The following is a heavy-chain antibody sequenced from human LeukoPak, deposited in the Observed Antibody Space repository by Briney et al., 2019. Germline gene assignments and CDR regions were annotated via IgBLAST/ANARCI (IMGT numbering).Heavy chain of an antibody. J-gene: IGHJ5*02. D-gene: IGHD7-27*01. CDR1: GGSISSGDYY. CDR3: AKKVAGVGWFDP. Sequence: SETLSLTCTVSGGSISSGDYYWSWIRQPPGKGLEWIGYIYHNGDTYYSPSLKSRITLSVDTSKNQFSLRLTSVTAMDAAVYYCAKKVAGVGWFDPWGQGTLVTVSS. V-gene: IGHV4-30-4*01. CDR2: IYHNGDT.